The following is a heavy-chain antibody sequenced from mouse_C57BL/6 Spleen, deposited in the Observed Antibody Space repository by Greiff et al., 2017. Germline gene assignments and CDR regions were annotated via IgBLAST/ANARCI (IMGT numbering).Heavy chain of an antibody. CDR2: INYDGSST. D-gene: IGHD2-4*01. CDR1: GFTFSDYY. CDR3: ARGETWYDYQFAMDY. J-gene: IGHJ4*01. V-gene: IGHV5-16*01. Sequence: EVMLVESEGGLVQPGSSMKLSCTASGFTFSDYYMAWVRQVPEKGLEWVANINYDGSSTYYLDSLKSRFIISRDNAKNILYLQMSSLKSEDTATYYCARGETWYDYQFAMDYWGQGTSVTVSS.